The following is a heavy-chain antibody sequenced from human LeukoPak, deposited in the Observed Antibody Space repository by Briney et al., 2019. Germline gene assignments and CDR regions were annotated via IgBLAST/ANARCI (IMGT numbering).Heavy chain of an antibody. CDR3: ARDRYFLGALINY. CDR2: IYYSGST. V-gene: IGHV4-31*03. CDR1: GGSISSGGYY. Sequence: PSQTLSLTCTVSGGSISSGGYYWSWIRQHPGKGLEWIGYIYYSGSTYYNPSLKSRVTISVDTSKNQFSLKLSSVTAADTAVYYCARDRYFLGALINYWGQGTLSPSPQ. J-gene: IGHJ4*02. D-gene: IGHD1-26*01.